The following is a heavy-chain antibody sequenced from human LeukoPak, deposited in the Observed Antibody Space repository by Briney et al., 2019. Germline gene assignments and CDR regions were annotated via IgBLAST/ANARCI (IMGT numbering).Heavy chain of an antibody. J-gene: IGHJ4*02. CDR1: GFTFSSYS. D-gene: IGHD4-11*01. Sequence: KPGGSLRLSCAASGFTFSSYSMHWVRQAPGKGLEWVSSIIGSSSYIYYADSVKGRFTITRDNANNSLYLQMNSLRADDTAVYYCARGYSNYYFDYWGQGTLVTVSS. CDR3: ARGYSNYYFDY. V-gene: IGHV3-21*01. CDR2: IIGSSSYI.